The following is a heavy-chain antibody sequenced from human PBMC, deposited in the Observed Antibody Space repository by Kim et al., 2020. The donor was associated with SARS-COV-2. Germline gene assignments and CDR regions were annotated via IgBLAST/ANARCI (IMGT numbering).Heavy chain of an antibody. CDR3: ARGGIAVAGTYYYGMDV. J-gene: IGHJ6*01. CDR2: INHSGST. CDR1: GGSFSGYY. D-gene: IGHD6-19*01. V-gene: IGHV4-34*01. Sequence: SETLSLTCAVYGGSFSGYYWSWIRQPPGKGLEWIGEINHSGSTNYNPSLKSRVTISVDTSKNQFSLKLSSVTAADTAVYYCARGGIAVAGTYYYGMDVWG.